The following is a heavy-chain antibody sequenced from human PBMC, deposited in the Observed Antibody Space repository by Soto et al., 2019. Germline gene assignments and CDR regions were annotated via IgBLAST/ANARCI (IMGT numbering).Heavy chain of an antibody. V-gene: IGHV1-69*13. CDR1: GGTFSSYR. CDR2: IVPIYRTA. Sequence: SVQVSCKASGGTFSSYRINWVRQAPGQGLEWVGGIVPIYRTADYAQKFQGRVTITADESARTSYMELRSLKSQDTAVYYCVRDSGAKLSSSWGQGTLVTASS. J-gene: IGHJ4*02. CDR3: VRDSGAKLSSS. D-gene: IGHD6-13*01.